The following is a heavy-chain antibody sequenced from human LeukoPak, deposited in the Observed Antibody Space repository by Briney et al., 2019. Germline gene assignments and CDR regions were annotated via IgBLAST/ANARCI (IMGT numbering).Heavy chain of an antibody. V-gene: IGHV3-48*03. CDR2: ISSSGSAI. D-gene: IGHD2-15*01. CDR1: GFSFSSYE. J-gene: IGHJ4*02. Sequence: GGSLRLSCAASGFSFSSYEMNWVRQAPGGGLEWVSYISSSGSAIFYADSVKGRFTISRDNAKNSLFLQMNSLRAEDTAFYYCASKGGFDDWGQGTLVTVSS. CDR3: ASKGGFDD.